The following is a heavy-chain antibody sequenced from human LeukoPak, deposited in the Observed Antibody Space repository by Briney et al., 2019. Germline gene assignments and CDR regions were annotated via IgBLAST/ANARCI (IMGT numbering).Heavy chain of an antibody. CDR2: ISSSSSYI. CDR3: ARKTDDRSSTSCPLDY. CDR1: GFTFSSYS. D-gene: IGHD2-2*01. Sequence: GGSLRLSCAASGFTFSSYSMNWVRQAPGKGLEWVSSISSSSSYIYYADSVKGRFTISRDNAKNSLYLQMNSLRAEDTAVYYCARKTDDRSSTSCPLDYWGQGTLVTVSS. V-gene: IGHV3-21*01. J-gene: IGHJ4*02.